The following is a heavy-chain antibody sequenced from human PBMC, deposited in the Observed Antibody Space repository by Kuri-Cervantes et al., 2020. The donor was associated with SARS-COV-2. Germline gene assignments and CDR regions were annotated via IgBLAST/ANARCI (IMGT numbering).Heavy chain of an antibody. CDR1: GFSVDDYG. CDR3: AREGLDSYYYYMDV. D-gene: IGHD6-19*01. J-gene: IGHJ6*03. Sequence: SLKISCAASGFSVDDYGMHWVRQVPGKGLEWVAGIKWNSDVIGYADSVKGRFTVSRDNAKNSLYLQIDSLRAEDTAVYYCAREGLDSYYYYMDVWGKGTTVTVSS. CDR2: IKWNSDVI. V-gene: IGHV3-9*01.